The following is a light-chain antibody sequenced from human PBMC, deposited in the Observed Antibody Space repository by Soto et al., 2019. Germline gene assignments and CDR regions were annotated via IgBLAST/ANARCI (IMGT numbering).Light chain of an antibody. V-gene: IGKV3D-15*01. CDR1: QSVTSN. CDR2: GAS. CDR3: QQYDNWLGT. Sequence: EIVMTQSPATLSVSPGERATLSCRASQSVTSNLAWYQQTPGQAPRLLIYGASTRATGIPARFSASGSGTEFTLTISSLQSEDFAVYYCQQYDNWLGTFGQGTKVEVK. J-gene: IGKJ1*01.